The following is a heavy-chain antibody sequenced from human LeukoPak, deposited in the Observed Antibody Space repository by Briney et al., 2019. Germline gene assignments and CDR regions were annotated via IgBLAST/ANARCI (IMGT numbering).Heavy chain of an antibody. J-gene: IGHJ6*02. V-gene: IGHV3-23*01. CDR1: GFAFSSYA. D-gene: IGHD6-6*01. Sequence: GGSVRLSCAASGFAFSSYAMSWVRQAPGKGLEWVSAISGSGGSTYYADSVKGRFTISRDNSKNTLYLQMNSLRAEDTAVYYCANSYSSSARGNYYYGMDVWGQGTTVTVSS. CDR3: ANSYSSSARGNYYYGMDV. CDR2: ISGSGGST.